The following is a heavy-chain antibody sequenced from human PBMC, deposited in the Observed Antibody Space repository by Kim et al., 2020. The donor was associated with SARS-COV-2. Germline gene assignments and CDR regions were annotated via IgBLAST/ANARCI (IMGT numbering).Heavy chain of an antibody. CDR3: ARVSPIYGSGSYLDY. CDR2: ISYDGTIK. V-gene: IGHV3-33*08. Sequence: GGSLRLSCAASGFTFGAHGMHWVRHAPGKGLEWVGIISYDGTIKYYADSVKGRFTISRDNSKNTVYLEINSLRGEDTAVYFCARVSPIYGSGSYLDYWGQGTLVTVSS. CDR1: GFTFGAHG. J-gene: IGHJ4*02. D-gene: IGHD3-10*01.